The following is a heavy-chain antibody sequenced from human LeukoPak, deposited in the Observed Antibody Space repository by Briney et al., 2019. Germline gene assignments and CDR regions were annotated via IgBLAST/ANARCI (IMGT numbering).Heavy chain of an antibody. CDR3: ASEGGSTYAFDI. V-gene: IGHV3-7*01. Sequence: GSLRLSCAASGFTFSTYWMSWVRQAPGNGLEWVANIKQDGSEIYYVDSVKGRFTISRDNAKNSLYLQMNSLRAEDTAVYYCASEGGSTYAFDIWGQGTMVTVSS. D-gene: IGHD1-26*01. J-gene: IGHJ3*02. CDR1: GFTFSTYW. CDR2: IKQDGSEI.